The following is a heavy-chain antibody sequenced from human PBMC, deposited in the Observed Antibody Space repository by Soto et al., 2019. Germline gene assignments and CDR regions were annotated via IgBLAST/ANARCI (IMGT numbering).Heavy chain of an antibody. CDR2: IYWDDDK. J-gene: IGHJ4*02. CDR3: AHRVLRAVFGLVTTTAIYFDF. Sequence: QITLNESGPTVVRPTETLTLTCRFSGFSLTTSGVGVGWIRQSPGKAPEWLALIYWDDDKRYSASLKSRLPITKDTSKNQVVLPVSDLDPTDTATYYCAHRVLRAVFGLVTTTAIYFDFWGQGTPVAVSS. D-gene: IGHD3-3*01. V-gene: IGHV2-5*02. CDR1: GFSLTTSGVG.